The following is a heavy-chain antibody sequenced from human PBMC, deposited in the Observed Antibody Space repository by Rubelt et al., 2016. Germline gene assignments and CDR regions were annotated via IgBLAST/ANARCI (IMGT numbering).Heavy chain of an antibody. CDR1: GGSFSGYY. Sequence: QVQLQQWGAGLLKPSETLSLTCAVSGGSFSGYYWSWIRQPPGKGLEWIGEINHSGSTNYNPSLKSRVTISVDTSKNQFSLKLSSVTAADTAVYYCASGSSEWLMDAFDIWGQGTMVTVSS. J-gene: IGHJ3*02. CDR2: INHSGST. CDR3: ASGSSEWLMDAFDI. V-gene: IGHV4-34*01. D-gene: IGHD6-19*01.